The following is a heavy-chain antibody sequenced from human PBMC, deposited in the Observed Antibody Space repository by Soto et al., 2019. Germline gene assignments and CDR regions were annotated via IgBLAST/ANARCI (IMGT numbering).Heavy chain of an antibody. CDR2: VSGSNGNT. V-gene: IGHV1-18*04. J-gene: IGHJ4*02. CDR1: GYTFINHG. Sequence: QVQLVQSEAEVKKPGASVKVCCEASGYTFINHGISWVRQGPGQGLEWMGWVSGSNGNTKYAQKFQGRVTMTTETSTRTAHMELRTLRSDDTAVYFCARDFYPLAYYFDPWGQGTLVTVSS. CDR3: ARDFYPLAYYFDP.